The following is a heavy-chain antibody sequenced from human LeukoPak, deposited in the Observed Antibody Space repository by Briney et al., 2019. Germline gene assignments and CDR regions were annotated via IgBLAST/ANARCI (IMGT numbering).Heavy chain of an antibody. CDR2: IYYSGST. J-gene: IGHJ5*02. CDR1: GGSISNYY. V-gene: IGHV4-59*01. Sequence: PSETLSLTCTVSGGSISNYYWSWIRQPPGKGLEWIGYIYYSGSTNYNPSLKSRVTISVDTSRNQFSLKLSSVTAADTAVYYCARGESSASNWFDPWGQGTLVTVSS. D-gene: IGHD3-22*01. CDR3: ARGESSASNWFDP.